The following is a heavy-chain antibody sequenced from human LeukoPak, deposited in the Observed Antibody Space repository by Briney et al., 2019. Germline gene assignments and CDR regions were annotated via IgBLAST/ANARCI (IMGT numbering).Heavy chain of an antibody. CDR1: GESFNGYY. CDR2: INHSGST. D-gene: IGHD6-19*01. CDR3: ARGSWLVLDY. J-gene: IGHJ4*02. Sequence: PSETLSLTCGVYGESFNGYYWTWIRQPPGEALEWIGEINHSGSTNYNPSLKSRVTISVDTSKNQFSLKLSSVTAADTAVYYCARGSWLVLDYWGQGTLVTVSS. V-gene: IGHV4-34*01.